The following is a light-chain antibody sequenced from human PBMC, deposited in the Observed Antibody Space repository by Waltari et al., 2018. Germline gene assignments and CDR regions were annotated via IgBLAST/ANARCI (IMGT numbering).Light chain of an antibody. CDR3: SSYEGTNTLL. J-gene: IGLJ2*01. CDR1: TTTCYTY. Sequence: QSALTQPPSASGSPGQSVPISCTRITTTCYTYVPWYQHHPGKAPKLIIYEVNRRPSGVPDRFSGSESGNTASLTVSGLQSEDEADYYCSSYEGTNTLLFGGGTKLTVL. CDR2: EVN. V-gene: IGLV2-8*01.